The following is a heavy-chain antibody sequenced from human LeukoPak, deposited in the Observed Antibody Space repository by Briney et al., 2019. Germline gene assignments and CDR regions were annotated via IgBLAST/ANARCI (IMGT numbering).Heavy chain of an antibody. J-gene: IGHJ4*02. D-gene: IGHD2-8*01. CDR1: GFTFSSYE. V-gene: IGHV3-23*01. CDR3: ATQIGTNLYFLSSPFDY. Sequence: PGGSLRLSCAASGFTFSSYEMNWVRQAPGKGLEWVSAISGSGGSTYYADSVKGRFTISRDNSKNTLYLQMNSLRAEDTAVYYCATQIGTNLYFLSSPFDYWGQGTLVTVSS. CDR2: ISGSGGST.